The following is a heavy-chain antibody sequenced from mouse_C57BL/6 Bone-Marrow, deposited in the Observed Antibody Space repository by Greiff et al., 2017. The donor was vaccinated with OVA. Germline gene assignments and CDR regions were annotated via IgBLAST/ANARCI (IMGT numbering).Heavy chain of an antibody. D-gene: IGHD4-1*02. J-gene: IGHJ2*01. CDR3: ASNWDYFDY. V-gene: IGHV1-42*01. CDR2: INPSTGGT. CDR1: GYSFTGYY. Sequence: EVQVVESGPELVKPGASVKISCKASGYSFTGYYMNWVKQSPEKSLEWIGEINPSTGGTTYNQKFKAKATLTVDKSSSTAYMQLKSLTSEDSAVYYCASNWDYFDYWGQGTTLTVSS.